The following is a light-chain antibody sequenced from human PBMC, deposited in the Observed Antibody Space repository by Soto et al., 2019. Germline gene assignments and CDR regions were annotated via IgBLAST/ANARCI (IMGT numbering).Light chain of an antibody. J-gene: IGKJ2*01. CDR2: FAS. V-gene: IGKV3-15*01. CDR1: QSVSSE. CDR3: QQYNNWPHT. Sequence: EIVMTQSPATLSVSPGERATLSCRASQSVSSELAWFQQKPGQAPRLLIYFASTRATDIPARFSGSGSGTEFTLTISSLQSEDFAVYYCQQYNNWPHTFGQGTKVDIK.